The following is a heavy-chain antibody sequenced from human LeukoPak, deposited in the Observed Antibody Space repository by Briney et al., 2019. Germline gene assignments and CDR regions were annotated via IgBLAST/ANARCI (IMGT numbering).Heavy chain of an antibody. CDR3: ARDSGYIYGQGLPAGFDY. CDR2: IYTGDTT. Sequence: PGGSLRLSCAASGFTVSNNYMSWVRQAPGKGLEWVPVIYTGDTTYYTDSVKGRFTISRDNTKNTLYLQMNSLRAEDTAVYYCARDSGYIYGQGLPAGFDYWGQGTLVTVSS. CDR1: GFTVSNNY. V-gene: IGHV3-53*01. J-gene: IGHJ4*02. D-gene: IGHD5-18*01.